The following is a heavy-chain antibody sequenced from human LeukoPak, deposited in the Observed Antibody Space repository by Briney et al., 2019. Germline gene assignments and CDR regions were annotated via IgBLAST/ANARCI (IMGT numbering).Heavy chain of an antibody. CDR1: GFTFSSQG. Sequence: QTGGSLRLSCAASGFTFSSQGMSWVRQAPGKGLEWVSAITGSGSITYYSDSVKGRFTISRDNSRKTLYLQMNSLRVEDTAAYYCATYEQTTVTTEFWGQGTLVSVSS. D-gene: IGHD4-17*01. CDR3: ATYEQTTVTTEF. CDR2: ITGSGSIT. J-gene: IGHJ4*02. V-gene: IGHV3-23*01.